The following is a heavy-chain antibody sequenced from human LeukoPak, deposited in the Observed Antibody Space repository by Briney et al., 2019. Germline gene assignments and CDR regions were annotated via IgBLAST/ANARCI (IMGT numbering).Heavy chain of an antibody. J-gene: IGHJ3*02. Sequence: PSQTLSLTCAISGDSVSSNSAAWNWIRQSPSRGLEWLGRTYYRSKWYNDYAVSVKSRITINPDTSKNQFSLQLNSVTPEDTAVYYCARGSGWQLVPFGAFDIWGQGTMVTVSS. V-gene: IGHV6-1*01. CDR3: ARGSGWQLVPFGAFDI. CDR1: GDSVSSNSAA. D-gene: IGHD6-6*01. CDR2: TYYRSKWYN.